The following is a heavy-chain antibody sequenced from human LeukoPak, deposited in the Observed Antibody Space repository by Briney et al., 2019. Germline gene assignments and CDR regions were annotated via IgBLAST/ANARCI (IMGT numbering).Heavy chain of an antibody. D-gene: IGHD4-17*01. CDR2: ISGSGTTT. CDR3: AKDQRLRGVNWFDP. Sequence: GSLRLSCAASGFTFSATAMSWVRQAPGKGLAWVSGISGSGTTTYYADSVRGRFTISRDNSKNTLYLQMNSLRVEDTAVYYCAKDQRLRGVNWFDPWGQGTLVTVSS. J-gene: IGHJ5*02. CDR1: GFTFSATA. V-gene: IGHV3-23*01.